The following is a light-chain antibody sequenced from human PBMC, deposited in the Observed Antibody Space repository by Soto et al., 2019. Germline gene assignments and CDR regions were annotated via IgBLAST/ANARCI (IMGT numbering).Light chain of an antibody. V-gene: IGKV1-39*01. J-gene: IGKJ2*01. CDR2: AAS. CDR3: QQSSITPLT. CDR1: HNITSY. Sequence: DIQMTQSPSSLSASVGDRVTISCRASHNITSYLNWYQQRPGKAPNLLIYAASNLQSGVPSRFSGSGSGTDFTLTISSLQPEDFATYYCQQSSITPLTFGQGTKLEIK.